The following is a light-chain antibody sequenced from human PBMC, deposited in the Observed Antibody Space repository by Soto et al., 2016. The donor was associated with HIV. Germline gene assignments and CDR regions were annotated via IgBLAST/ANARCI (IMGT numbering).Light chain of an antibody. CDR3: QQYNSYPWT. Sequence: DIRMTQSPSTLSASLGDRVTITCRASQSINKWLAWYQQKPGKAPNLLIYKASTSQSGVPSTFSGSGSGTEFTLIISSLQPDDFATYYCQQYNSYPWTFGQGTKVGI. J-gene: IGKJ1*01. CDR1: QSINKW. CDR2: KAS. V-gene: IGKV1-5*03.